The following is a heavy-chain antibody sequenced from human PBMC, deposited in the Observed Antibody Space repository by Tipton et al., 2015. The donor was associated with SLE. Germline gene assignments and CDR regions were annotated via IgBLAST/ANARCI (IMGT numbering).Heavy chain of an antibody. Sequence: LSLTCAASGFTLRAYPMHWVRQAPGKGLEWVAIISDDGADKYYADSVRGRFTISRDNAKNSLYLQMNSLRVEDTAVYFCAGDDYASGITWGQGTLVTVSS. CDR2: ISDDGADK. CDR3: AGDDYASGIT. CDR1: GFTLRAYP. D-gene: IGHD3-10*01. J-gene: IGHJ5*02. V-gene: IGHV3-30*04.